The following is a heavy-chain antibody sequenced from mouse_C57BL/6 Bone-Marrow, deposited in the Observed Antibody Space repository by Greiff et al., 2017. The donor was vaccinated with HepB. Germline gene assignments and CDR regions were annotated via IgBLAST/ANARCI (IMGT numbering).Heavy chain of an antibody. Sequence: QVQLQQPGAELVKPGASVKLSCKASGYTFTSYWMQWVKQRPGQGLEWIGEIDPSDSYTNYNQKFKGKATLTVDTSSSTAYMQLSSLTSEDSAVYYCARVPLDAYWGQGTLVTVSA. J-gene: IGHJ3*01. CDR3: ARVPLDAY. CDR2: IDPSDSYT. CDR1: GYTFTSYW. V-gene: IGHV1-50*01.